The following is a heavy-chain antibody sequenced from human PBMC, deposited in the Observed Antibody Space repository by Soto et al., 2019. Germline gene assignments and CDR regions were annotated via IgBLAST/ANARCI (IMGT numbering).Heavy chain of an antibody. V-gene: IGHV4-39*01. Sequence: VVGGKINNISGCRIFNKQPPGKGLEWIGSIYYSGSTYYNPSLKSRVTISVDMSKNQFTLKLSSVTAADTAVYYCASLYYYAGLDYWGQGTLVTVSS. CDR2: IYYSGST. D-gene: IGHD3-10*01. CDR1: GGKINNISGC. CDR3: ASLYYYAGLDY. J-gene: IGHJ4*02.